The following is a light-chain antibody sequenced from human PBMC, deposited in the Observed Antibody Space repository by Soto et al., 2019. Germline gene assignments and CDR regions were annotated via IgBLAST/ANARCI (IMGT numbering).Light chain of an antibody. CDR1: QSISSY. J-gene: IGKJ3*01. Sequence: DIQMTQSPSSLSASVGDRVTITCRASQSISSYLNWYQQKPGKAPKLLIYAASSLQSGVPSRLSGSGSGTDFTLTISSLQPEDFATYDCQQSYSTPFTFGPGTKVDIK. CDR2: AAS. CDR3: QQSYSTPFT. V-gene: IGKV1-39*01.